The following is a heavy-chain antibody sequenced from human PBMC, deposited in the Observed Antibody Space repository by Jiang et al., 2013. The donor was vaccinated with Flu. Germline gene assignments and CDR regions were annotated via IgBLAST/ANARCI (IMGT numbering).Heavy chain of an antibody. Sequence: VKVSCKASGYTFTGYYMHWVRQAPGQGLEWMGRVNPNNGDTNYAQKFQGRVTMTRDTSISTAYMELSRLTSEDTAVYYCARAQNWFDPWGQGTLVTVSS. CDR3: ARAQNWFDP. CDR2: VNPNNGDT. V-gene: IGHV1-2*06. CDR1: GYTFTGYY. J-gene: IGHJ5*02.